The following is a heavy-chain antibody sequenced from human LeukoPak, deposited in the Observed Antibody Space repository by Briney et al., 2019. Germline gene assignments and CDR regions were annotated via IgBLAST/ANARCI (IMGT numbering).Heavy chain of an antibody. D-gene: IGHD6-6*01. J-gene: IGHJ4*02. CDR1: GFTFTNYW. Sequence: PGGSLRLSCAASGFTFTNYWMSWVRQAPGKGLEWVANIKQDGGQKYYVDSVKGRFTISRDNAKNSVYLQMNSLRVEDTAVYFCARIGYSSSSLDYWGQGTLVTVSS. V-gene: IGHV3-7*05. CDR3: ARIGYSSSSLDY. CDR2: IKQDGGQK.